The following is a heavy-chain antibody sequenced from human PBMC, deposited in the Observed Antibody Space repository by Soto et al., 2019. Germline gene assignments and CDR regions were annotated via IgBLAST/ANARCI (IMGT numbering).Heavy chain of an antibody. CDR2: ISWNSGSI. D-gene: IGHD3-22*01. Sequence: PGGSLRLSCAASGFTFDDYAMHWVRQAPGKGLEWVSGISWNSGSIGYADSVKGRFTISRDNAKNSLYLQMNSLGAEDTALYYCAKAENYYDQREYFDYWGQGTLVTVSS. CDR1: GFTFDDYA. J-gene: IGHJ4*02. V-gene: IGHV3-9*01. CDR3: AKAENYYDQREYFDY.